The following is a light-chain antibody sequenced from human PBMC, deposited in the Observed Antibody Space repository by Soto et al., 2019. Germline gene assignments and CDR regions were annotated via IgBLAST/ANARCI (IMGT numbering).Light chain of an antibody. J-gene: IGKJ2*01. V-gene: IGKV1-39*01. CDR3: QQSYSTRYT. CDR2: AAS. CDR1: QSISSY. Sequence: DIQMTQSPSSLSASVGDRVTITCRASQSISSYLNWYQQKPGKAPKLLIYAASSLKSGVPSRFSGSGSGTDFTLTISSLQPEDFATYYCQQSYSTRYTFGQGNKLAIK.